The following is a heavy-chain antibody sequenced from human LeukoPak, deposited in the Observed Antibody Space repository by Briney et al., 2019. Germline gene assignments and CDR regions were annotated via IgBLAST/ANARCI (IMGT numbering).Heavy chain of an antibody. V-gene: IGHV1-2*02. J-gene: IGHJ4*02. D-gene: IGHD5-18*01. CDR3: ATEVTD. CDR2: INPNRGGT. CDR1: GYTFSGYY. Sequence: ASVKVPCKASGYTFSGYYMHWVRQAPGQGLEWMGWINPNRGGTKYAQKFQGRVTMTRNTSISTAYMELSRLRSDDTAVYYCATEVTDWGQGTLVTVSS.